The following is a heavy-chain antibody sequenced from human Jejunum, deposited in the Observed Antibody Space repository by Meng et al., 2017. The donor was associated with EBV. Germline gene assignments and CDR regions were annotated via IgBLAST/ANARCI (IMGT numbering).Heavy chain of an antibody. V-gene: IGHV4-4*02. CDR1: GGSISSSNW. CDR3: GSNGVIGPRDGVDP. CDR2: IDHSGTT. J-gene: IGHJ5*02. Sequence: QVQLQESGPGLVKPSGTLSLTCTVSGGSISSSNWWSWVRQPPGKGLEWIGEIDHSGTTNYNPSLKSRVTISVDNSKNQFSLKLTSVTAADTAVYYCGSNGVIGPRDGVDPCGQGTLSTVSS. D-gene: IGHD2-21*01.